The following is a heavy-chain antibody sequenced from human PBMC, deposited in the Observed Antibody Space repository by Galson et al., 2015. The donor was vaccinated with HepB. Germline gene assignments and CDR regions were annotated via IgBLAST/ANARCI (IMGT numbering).Heavy chain of an antibody. CDR1: GYTFTSYY. D-gene: IGHD5-18*01. V-gene: IGHV1-46*01. J-gene: IGHJ5*02. CDR3: ARDTPEFTGYSYGYGSGFDP. CDR2: INPSGGST. Sequence: SVKVSCKASGYTFTSYYMHWVRQAPGQGLEWMGIINPSGGSTSFAQKFQGRVTMTRDTSTSTVYMELSSLRSEDTAVYYCARDTPEFTGYSYGYGSGFDPWGQGTLVTVSS.